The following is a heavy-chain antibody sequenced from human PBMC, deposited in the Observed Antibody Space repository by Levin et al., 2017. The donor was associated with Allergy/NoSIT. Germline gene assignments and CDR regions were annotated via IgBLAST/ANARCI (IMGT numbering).Heavy chain of an antibody. Sequence: MSGGSLRLSCAASGFTFSSYSMNWVRQAPGKGLEWVSSISSSSSYIYYADSVKGRFTISRDNAKNSLYLQMNSLRAEDTAVYYCARGASVTMIVVVIAYWGQGTLVTVSS. V-gene: IGHV3-21*01. CDR3: ARGASVTMIVVVIAY. CDR2: ISSSSSYI. CDR1: GFTFSSYS. D-gene: IGHD3-22*01. J-gene: IGHJ4*02.